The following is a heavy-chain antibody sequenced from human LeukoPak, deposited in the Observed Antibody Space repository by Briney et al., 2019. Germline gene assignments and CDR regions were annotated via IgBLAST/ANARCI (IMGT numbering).Heavy chain of an antibody. V-gene: IGHV4-34*01. D-gene: IGHD1-7*01. CDR2: INHSGST. CDR1: GGSSSGYY. CDR3: ARLQNYAFDY. Sequence: SETLSLTCAVYGGSSSGYYWSWIRQPPGKGLEWIGEINHSGSTNYNPSLKSRVTISVDTSKNQFSLKLSSVTAADTAVYYCARLQNYAFDYWGQGTLVTVSS. J-gene: IGHJ4*02.